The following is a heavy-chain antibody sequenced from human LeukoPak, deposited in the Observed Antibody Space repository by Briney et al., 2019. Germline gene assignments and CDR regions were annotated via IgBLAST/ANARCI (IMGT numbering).Heavy chain of an antibody. J-gene: IGHJ4*02. CDR2: ISRSGSTI. CDR1: GFTFSNSY. CDR3: AREGIAVAGTGFFDY. Sequence: GGSLRLSCAASGFTFSNSYMTWIRQAPGKGLEWVSHISRSGSTIYYADSVKGRFTISRDYAKKSLYLEMNSLRAEDTAVYYCAREGIAVAGTGFFDYWGQGTLVTVSS. D-gene: IGHD6-19*01. V-gene: IGHV3-11*04.